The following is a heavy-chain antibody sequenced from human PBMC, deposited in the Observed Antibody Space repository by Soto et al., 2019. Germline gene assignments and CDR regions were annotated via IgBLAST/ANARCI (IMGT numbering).Heavy chain of an antibody. CDR2: ISAYNGNT. Sequence: ASVKVSCKASGYTFTSYGISWVRQAPGQGLEWMGWISAYNGNTNYAQKLQGRVTMTTDTSTSTAYMELRSLRSDDTAVYYCARDIVVVPADQGTDYYYYMDVWGKGTTVTVSS. CDR1: GYTFTSYG. J-gene: IGHJ6*03. V-gene: IGHV1-18*01. CDR3: ARDIVVVPADQGTDYYYYMDV. D-gene: IGHD2-2*01.